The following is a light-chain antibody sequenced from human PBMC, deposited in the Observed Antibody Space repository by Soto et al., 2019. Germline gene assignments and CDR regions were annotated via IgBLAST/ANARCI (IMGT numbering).Light chain of an antibody. CDR2: AAS. V-gene: IGKV1-8*01. Sequence: AIRMTQSPSSLSASTGDRVTITCRASQDISSYLAWYQQKPGKAPKLLIYAASTLQSGVPSRFSGSGSGTDFTLTINSLQSEDFAFYYCQHFHSYPITFGPGTKVDIK. J-gene: IGKJ3*01. CDR1: QDISSY. CDR3: QHFHSYPIT.